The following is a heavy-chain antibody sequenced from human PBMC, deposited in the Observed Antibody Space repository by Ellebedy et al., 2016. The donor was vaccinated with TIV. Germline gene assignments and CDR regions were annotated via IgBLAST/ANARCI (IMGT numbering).Heavy chain of an antibody. D-gene: IGHD5-12*01. CDR3: ARQDTMATTTDY. CDR1: GYTFTSYG. Sequence: AASVKVSCKASGYTFTSYGISWVRQAPGQGLEWMGWISAYNGNTNHAQKLQGRVTMTTDTSTSTAYMELRSLRSDDTAVYYCARQDTMATTTDYWGQGTLVTVSS. CDR2: ISAYNGNT. J-gene: IGHJ4*02. V-gene: IGHV1-18*01.